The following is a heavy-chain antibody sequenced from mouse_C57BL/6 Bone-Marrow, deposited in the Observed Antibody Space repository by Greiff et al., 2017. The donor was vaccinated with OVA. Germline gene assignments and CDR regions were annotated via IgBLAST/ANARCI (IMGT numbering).Heavy chain of an antibody. CDR3: AINYYGSSLFAY. Sequence: VQLQQPGAELVKPGASVKMSCKASGYTFTSYWITWVKQRPGQGLEWIGDIYPGSGSTNYNEKFKSKATLTVDTSSSTAYMQLSSLTSEDSAVYYCAINYYGSSLFAYWGQGTLVTVSA. V-gene: IGHV1-55*01. D-gene: IGHD1-1*01. J-gene: IGHJ3*01. CDR2: IYPGSGST. CDR1: GYTFTSYW.